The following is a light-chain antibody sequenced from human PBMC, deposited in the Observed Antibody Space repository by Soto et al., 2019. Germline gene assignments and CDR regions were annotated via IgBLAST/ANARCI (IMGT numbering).Light chain of an antibody. J-gene: IGKJ1*01. CDR3: QQYGRLQGK. CDR1: QSVSSTH. CDR2: GAS. Sequence: EIVLTQSPGTLSLSPGERASLSCRASQSVSSTHLAWYQQKPGQAPRLLIYGASSRATGIPDRFSGSGSGTDFTLTISRPEPEDFEVHYCQQYGRLQGKFGKGTKVHI. V-gene: IGKV3-20*01.